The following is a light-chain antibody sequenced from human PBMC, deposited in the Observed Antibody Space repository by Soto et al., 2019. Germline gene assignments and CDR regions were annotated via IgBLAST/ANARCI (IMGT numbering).Light chain of an antibody. CDR2: AAS. J-gene: IGKJ1*01. CDR1: QSISRY. Sequence: DIQMTQSPSSLSASVGDRVTITCRASQSISRYLNWYQQKPGKAPKLLIYAASSLLGGVPSRFSGSGSGTDFTLTISSLQPEDFATYYCQHYNSYSEAFGQGTKVDIK. CDR3: QHYNSYSEA. V-gene: IGKV1-39*01.